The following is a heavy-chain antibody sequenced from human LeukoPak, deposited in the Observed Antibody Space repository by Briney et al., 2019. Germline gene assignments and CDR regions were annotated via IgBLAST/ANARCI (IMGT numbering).Heavy chain of an antibody. CDR2: ISSSGSYT. Sequence: PGGSLRLSCAASGFTFSDYYSSWIRQTPGKGLEWVSYISSSGSYTNYADSVKGRFTISRDNASNLLYLQMNSLRAEDTAVYYCARGGRFDFDYWGQGTLVTVSS. V-gene: IGHV3-11*06. D-gene: IGHD3-3*01. J-gene: IGHJ4*02. CDR1: GFTFSDYY. CDR3: ARGGRFDFDY.